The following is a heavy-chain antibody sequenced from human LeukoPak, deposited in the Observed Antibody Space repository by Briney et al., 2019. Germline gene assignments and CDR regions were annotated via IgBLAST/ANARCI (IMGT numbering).Heavy chain of an antibody. CDR1: GFTFDDYA. D-gene: IGHD5-18*01. CDR3: ARGYSYGHY. CDR2: ISGDGDST. Sequence: QAGGSLRLSCAASGFTFDDYAMHWVRQVPGKGLEWVSLISGDGDSTYYADSMKGRFTISRDNSKNSLYLQMNSLRNEDTALYYCARGYSYGHYWGQGTLVTVSS. V-gene: IGHV3-43*02. J-gene: IGHJ4*02.